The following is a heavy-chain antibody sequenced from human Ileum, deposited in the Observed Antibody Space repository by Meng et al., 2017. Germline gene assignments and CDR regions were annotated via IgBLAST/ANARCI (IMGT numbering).Heavy chain of an antibody. D-gene: IGHD6-6*01. V-gene: IGHV4-31*03. CDR1: GGSIRSDNYF. CDR2: IHHNGGA. CDR3: AREVNIAADSDGFDI. J-gene: IGHJ3*02. Sequence: VPPQEAGPGLVNPSQTLSLTCTVSGGSIRSDNYFWRWIRQVPGKGLEWIAYIHHNGGAYYNPSLKSRVTISVDTSKNQFSLSLISVTAADTAVYFCAREVNIAADSDGFDIWGLGTMVTVSS.